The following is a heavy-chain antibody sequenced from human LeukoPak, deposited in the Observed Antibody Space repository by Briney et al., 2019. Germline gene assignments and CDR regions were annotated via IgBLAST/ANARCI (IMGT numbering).Heavy chain of an antibody. V-gene: IGHV1-8*01. CDR3: ARGRYCVAGRCYSSEGDS. CDR1: GYTFTSYD. D-gene: IGHD2-15*01. CDR2: MNPNSGNT. J-gene: IGHJ4*02. Sequence: ASVKVSCKASGYTFTSYDINWLRQATGQGLEWMGWMNPNSGNTGYAQKFQGRVTMTRNTSISTVYMELSSLKTDDTAVYYCARGRYCVAGRCYSSEGDSWGQGTLVTVSS.